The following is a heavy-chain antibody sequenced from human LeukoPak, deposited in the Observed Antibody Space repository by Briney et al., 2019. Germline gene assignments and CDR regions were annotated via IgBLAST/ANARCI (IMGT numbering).Heavy chain of an antibody. CDR1: GGSISGYY. Sequence: SETLSLTCTVSGGSISGYYWTWIRQLPGKGLEWIGYIYYSGSTNYNPSLKSRVTISVDTSKNQFSLKLSSVTAADTAVYYCARLYSSSFPLYWGQGTLVTVSS. D-gene: IGHD6-6*01. V-gene: IGHV4-59*08. J-gene: IGHJ4*02. CDR2: IYYSGST. CDR3: ARLYSSSFPLY.